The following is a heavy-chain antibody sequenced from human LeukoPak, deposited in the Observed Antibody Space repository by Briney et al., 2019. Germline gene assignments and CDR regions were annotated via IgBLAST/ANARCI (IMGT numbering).Heavy chain of an antibody. V-gene: IGHV1-46*01. CDR1: GYTFTSYY. Sequence: GASVKVSCKSSGYTFTSYYMHWVRQAPGQGLEWMGIINPSGGSTSYAQKFQGRVTMTRDTSTSTVYMELSSLRSEDTAVYYCARWSWNTAMDRGYYFDYWGQGTLVTVSS. J-gene: IGHJ4*02. CDR3: ARWSWNTAMDRGYYFDY. CDR2: INPSGGST. D-gene: IGHD5-18*01.